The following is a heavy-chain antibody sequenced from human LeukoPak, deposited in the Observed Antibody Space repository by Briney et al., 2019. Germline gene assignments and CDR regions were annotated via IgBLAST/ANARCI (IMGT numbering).Heavy chain of an antibody. CDR1: GFTFSSYA. CDR3: ARGSYGMDV. CDR2: ISGSGGST. V-gene: IGHV3-23*01. Sequence: GGSLRLSCAASGFTFSSYAMSWVRQAPGKGLEWVSAISGSGGSTYYADSVKGRFTISRDNSKNTLHLQMNGLRAEDTAVYYCARGSYGMDVWGQGTTVTVSS. J-gene: IGHJ6*02.